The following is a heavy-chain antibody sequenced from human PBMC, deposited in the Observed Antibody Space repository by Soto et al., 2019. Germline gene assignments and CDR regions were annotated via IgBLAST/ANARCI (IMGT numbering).Heavy chain of an antibody. CDR3: ARDPGGLDSSGYYYVFDP. CDR1: GYTFTSYA. J-gene: IGHJ5*02. V-gene: IGHV1-3*01. CDR2: INAGNGNT. D-gene: IGHD3-22*01. Sequence: GASVKVSCKASGYTFTSYAMHWVRQAPGQRLEWMGWINAGNGNTKYSQKFQGRVTITRDTSASTAYMELSSLRSEDTAVYYCARDPGGLDSSGYYYVFDPWGQGTLVTVS.